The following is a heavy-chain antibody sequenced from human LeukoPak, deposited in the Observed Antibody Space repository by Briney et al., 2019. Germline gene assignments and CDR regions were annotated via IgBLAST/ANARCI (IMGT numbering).Heavy chain of an antibody. CDR3: AREIDEGFDY. CDR1: GFTFSSYS. V-gene: IGHV3-21*01. CDR2: IGGSSSSL. Sequence: PGGSLRLSCAASGFTFSSYSMNWVRQAPGKGLEWVSSIGGSSSSLYYADSLKGRFTISRDNAKNSLYLQMNSLRAEDTAVYYCAREIDEGFDYCGQGTLVTVSS. J-gene: IGHJ4*02.